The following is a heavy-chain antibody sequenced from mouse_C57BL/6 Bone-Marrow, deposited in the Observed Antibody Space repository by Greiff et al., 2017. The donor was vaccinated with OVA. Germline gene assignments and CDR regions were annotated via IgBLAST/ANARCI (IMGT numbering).Heavy chain of an antibody. J-gene: IGHJ2*01. Sequence: EVKLMESGAELVRPGASVKLSCTASGFTITDDYMHWVKQRPEQGLEWIGWIDPENGDTEYASKFQGKATITADTSSNTAYLQLSSLISEDTAVYYCTSYGNFDYWGQGTTLTVSS. D-gene: IGHD2-1*01. V-gene: IGHV14-4*01. CDR3: TSYGNFDY. CDR2: IDPENGDT. CDR1: GFTITDDY.